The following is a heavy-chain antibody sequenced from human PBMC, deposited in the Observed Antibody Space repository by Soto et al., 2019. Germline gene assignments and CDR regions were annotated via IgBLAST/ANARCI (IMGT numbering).Heavy chain of an antibody. CDR2: IYWDDDK. Sequence: QITLKESGPTLVKPTQTLTLTCAFSGFSLSTSGVGVGWIRQPPGKALEWLAFIYWDDDKRYSPSLKTRLTIFKDTPKNQVVLIMTNMDPVDTATYYCAYRQEYRGSWDSGWLDPWGQGTLVTVSS. V-gene: IGHV2-5*02. D-gene: IGHD6-13*01. J-gene: IGHJ5*02. CDR3: AYRQEYRGSWDSGWLDP. CDR1: GFSLSTSGVG.